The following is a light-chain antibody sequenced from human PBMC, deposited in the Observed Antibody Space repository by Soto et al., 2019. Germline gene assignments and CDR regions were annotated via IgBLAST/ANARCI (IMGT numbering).Light chain of an antibody. CDR3: SSFTTSSTLVV. CDR2: EVN. Sequence: QSVLTQPASVSGSPGQSITISCTGTSSDIGGYNFVSWYQHHPGKAPKLMIYEVNNRPSGVSSRFSGSKSGSTASLTISGLQTEDEADYYCSSFTTSSTLVVFGGGTQLTVL. V-gene: IGLV2-14*01. J-gene: IGLJ2*01. CDR1: SSDIGGYNF.